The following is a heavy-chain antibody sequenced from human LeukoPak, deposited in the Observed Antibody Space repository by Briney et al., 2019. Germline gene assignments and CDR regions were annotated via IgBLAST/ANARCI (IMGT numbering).Heavy chain of an antibody. CDR1: GYTFTHYY. J-gene: IGHJ4*02. CDR2: INPNSGDT. D-gene: IGHD5-12*01. Sequence: ASVKVSCKTSGYTFTHYYLHWVRQAPGQGLEWMGWINPNSGDTNYAQQFQGRVTMTRDTSFTTVYMEVSRLTSDDTAVYYCARGPSGYHNTGGQGTLVTVSS. V-gene: IGHV1-2*02. CDR3: ARGPSGYHNT.